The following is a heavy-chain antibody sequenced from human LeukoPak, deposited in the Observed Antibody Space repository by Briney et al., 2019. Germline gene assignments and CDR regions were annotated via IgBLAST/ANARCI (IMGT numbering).Heavy chain of an antibody. CDR3: AKDSIAAAGTWNNWFDP. Sequence: GGSLRLSCAASGFTFDDYAMHWVRQAPGKGLEWVPGISWNSGSIGYADSVKGRFTISRDNAKNSLYLQMNSLRAEDTALYYCAKDSIAAAGTWNNWFDPWGQGTLVTVSS. D-gene: IGHD6-13*01. J-gene: IGHJ5*02. CDR1: GFTFDDYA. V-gene: IGHV3-9*01. CDR2: ISWNSGSI.